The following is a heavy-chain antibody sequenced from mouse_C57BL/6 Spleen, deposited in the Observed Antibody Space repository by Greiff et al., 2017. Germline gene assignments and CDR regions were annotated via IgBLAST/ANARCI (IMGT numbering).Heavy chain of an antibody. Sequence: VKLQESGPELVKPGASVQISCKASGYAFSSSWMNWVKQRPGKGLEWIGRIYPGDGDTNYNGKFKGKATLTAGKSSSTAYMKLSSLTSEDSAVYLCARGVTNYYAMGYWGRGTSVTVSS. J-gene: IGHJ4*01. CDR3: ARGVTNYYAMGY. CDR2: IYPGDGDT. CDR1: GYAFSSSW. V-gene: IGHV1-82*01.